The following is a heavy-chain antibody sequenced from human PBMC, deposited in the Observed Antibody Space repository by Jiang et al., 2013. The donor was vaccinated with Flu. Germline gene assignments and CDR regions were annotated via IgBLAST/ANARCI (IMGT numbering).Heavy chain of an antibody. CDR1: AYSFTEYA. V-gene: IGHV7-4-1*02. CDR2: STPERGDP. J-gene: IGHJ6*02. Sequence: SVKVSCKASAYSFTEYALTLGATRPLDRGLSGWDGSTPERGDPTYAQAFTGRFVFSSDTSVSTAYLHISGLKPEDTAVYYCAREGYYFDTTGSPRSHGLDVWGQGTAVTVSS. CDR3: AREGYYFDTTGSPRSHGLDV. D-gene: IGHD3-9*01.